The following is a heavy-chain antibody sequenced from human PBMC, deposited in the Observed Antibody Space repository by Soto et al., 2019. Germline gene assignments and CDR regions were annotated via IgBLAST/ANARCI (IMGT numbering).Heavy chain of an antibody. D-gene: IGHD1-26*01. CDR2: ISGSGGST. V-gene: IGHV3-23*01. CDR1: GFTFSSYA. Sequence: PGGSLRLSCAASGFTFSSYAMSWVRQAPGKGLEWVSAISGSGGSTYYADSVKGRFTISRDNSKNTVYLQMNSLRAEDTAVYYCAKGHGWELLGYFDDWGQGTLVTVSS. CDR3: AKGHGWELLGYFDD. J-gene: IGHJ4*02.